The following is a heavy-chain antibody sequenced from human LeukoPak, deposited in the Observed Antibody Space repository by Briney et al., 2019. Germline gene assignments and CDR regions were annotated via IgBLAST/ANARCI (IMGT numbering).Heavy chain of an antibody. CDR3: ARATRGYSYGLQI. Sequence: GGSLRLSCAASGFTFEDYGMHWVRQIPGKGLEWVSGISWDSSKIDYADSVKGRFTISRDNAKNSLYLQMNSLRVEDTAVYYCARATRGYSYGLQIWGQGTLVAVSS. CDR2: ISWDSSKI. CDR1: GFTFEDYG. V-gene: IGHV3-9*01. J-gene: IGHJ1*01. D-gene: IGHD5-18*01.